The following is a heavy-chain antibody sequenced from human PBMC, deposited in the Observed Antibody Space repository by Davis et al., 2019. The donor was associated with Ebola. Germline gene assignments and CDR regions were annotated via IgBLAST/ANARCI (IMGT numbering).Heavy chain of an antibody. D-gene: IGHD3-10*01. CDR3: ARVLWVEDEYYGMDV. J-gene: IGHJ6*02. CDR2: IIPILGIA. V-gene: IGHV1-69*04. CDR1: GCTFSSYA. Sequence: SVKVSCKASGCTFSSYAISWVRQAPGQGLEWMGRIIPILGIANYAQKFQGRVTITADKSTSTAYMELSSLRSEDTAVYYCARVLWVEDEYYGMDVWGQGTTVTVSS.